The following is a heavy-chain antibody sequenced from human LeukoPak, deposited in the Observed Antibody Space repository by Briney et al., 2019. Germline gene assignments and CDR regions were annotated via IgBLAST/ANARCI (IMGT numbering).Heavy chain of an antibody. J-gene: IGHJ4*02. V-gene: IGHV5-51*01. Sequence: GESLKISCKGSGYSFTNYWIGWVRQMPGKGLEWMGIIYPGDSETRYSPSSQSQVTISADKSISTAYLQWSSLKASDTAMYYCARRGYYDSTYYFDYWGQGTLVTVSS. CDR2: IYPGDSET. CDR1: GYSFTNYW. D-gene: IGHD3-22*01. CDR3: ARRGYYDSTYYFDY.